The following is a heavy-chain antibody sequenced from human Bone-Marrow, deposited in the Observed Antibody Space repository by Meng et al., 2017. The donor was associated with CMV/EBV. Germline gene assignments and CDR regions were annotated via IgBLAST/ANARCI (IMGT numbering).Heavy chain of an antibody. CDR3: ARQRQFSRYFGLEV. Sequence: GESLKISCKGSGYSFTTYWIGWVRQRPGKGLEWMGSIYPADSDTRYSPSFQGQVTISSDKSISTAYLQWNSLKASDTAIYYCARQRQFSRYFGLEVWGQGTAVTVSS. CDR2: IYPADSDT. D-gene: IGHD3-3*01. CDR1: GYSFTTYW. V-gene: IGHV5-51*01. J-gene: IGHJ6*02.